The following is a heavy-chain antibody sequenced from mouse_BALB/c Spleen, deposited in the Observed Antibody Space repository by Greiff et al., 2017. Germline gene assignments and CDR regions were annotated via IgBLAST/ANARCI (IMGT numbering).Heavy chain of an antibody. CDR1: GYAFTNYL. V-gene: IGHV1-54*01. D-gene: IGHD2-4*01. CDR3: ARGGLRRYFDV. Sequence: QVQLQQSGAELVRPGTSVKVSCKASGYAFTNYLIEWVKQRPGQGLEWIGVINPGSGGTNYNEKFKGKATLTADKSSSTAYMQLSSLTSDDSAVYFCARGGLRRYFDVWGAGTTVTVSS. J-gene: IGHJ1*01. CDR2: INPGSGGT.